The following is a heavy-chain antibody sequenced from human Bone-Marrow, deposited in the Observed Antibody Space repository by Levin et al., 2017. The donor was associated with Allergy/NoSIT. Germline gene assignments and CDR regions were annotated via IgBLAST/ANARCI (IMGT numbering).Heavy chain of an antibody. Sequence: PGGSLRLSCAASGVTVSNNYMSWVRQAPGKGLEWISLIYSGGRTDYADSVKGRFIISRDGSKNTLYLQMNSLRAEDTAMYYCARNVPVTANGYWGQGTLVTVSS. J-gene: IGHJ4*02. CDR1: GVTVSNNY. V-gene: IGHV3-66*01. CDR3: ARNVPVTANGY. D-gene: IGHD2-21*02. CDR2: IYSGGRT.